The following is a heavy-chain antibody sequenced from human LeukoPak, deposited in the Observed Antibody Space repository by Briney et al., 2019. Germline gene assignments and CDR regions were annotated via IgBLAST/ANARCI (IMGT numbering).Heavy chain of an antibody. Sequence: GGSLRLSHAPSGFTFAGYAMTWARHAPGEGLEWVSLISGSGGSTYYADVVKGRFTISRDNSKNALYLRMNSLRAEDTAVYYCAHWGSSGPFDYWGQGTLVTVSS. CDR2: ISGSGGST. V-gene: IGHV3-23*01. J-gene: IGHJ4*02. CDR1: GFTFAGYA. D-gene: IGHD6-6*01. CDR3: AHWGSSGPFDY.